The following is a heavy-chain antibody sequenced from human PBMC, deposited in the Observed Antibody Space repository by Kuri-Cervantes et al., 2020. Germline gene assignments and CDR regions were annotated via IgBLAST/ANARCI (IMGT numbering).Heavy chain of an antibody. CDR3: ARDSTRSYGDLRRGAFDI. CDR1: GYTFTSYG. CDR2: ISAYNGNT. D-gene: IGHD4-17*01. Sequence: ASVKVSCKASGYTFTSYGISWVRQAPGQGLEWMGWISAYNGNTNYAQKLQGRVTMTTDTSTSTAYMELRSLRSEDTAVYYCARDSTRSYGDLRRGAFDIWGQGTMVTVSS. V-gene: IGHV1-18*01. J-gene: IGHJ3*02.